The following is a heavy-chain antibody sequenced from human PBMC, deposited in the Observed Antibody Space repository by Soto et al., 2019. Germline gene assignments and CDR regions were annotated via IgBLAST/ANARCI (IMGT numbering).Heavy chain of an antibody. CDR2: IIPILGIA. Sequence: GASVKVSCKASGGTFSSYTISWVRQAPGQGLEWMGRIIPILGIANYAQKFQGRVTITADKSTSTAYMELSSLRSEDTAVYYCARDRRSWFGETEGYYYGMDVWGQGTTVTVSS. CDR1: GGTFSSYT. CDR3: ARDRRSWFGETEGYYYGMDV. J-gene: IGHJ6*02. V-gene: IGHV1-69*04. D-gene: IGHD3-10*01.